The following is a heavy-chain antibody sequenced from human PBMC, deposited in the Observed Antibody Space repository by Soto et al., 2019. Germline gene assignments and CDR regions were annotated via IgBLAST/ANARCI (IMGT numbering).Heavy chain of an antibody. Sequence: GASVKVSCKASGYTFTGYYMHWVRQAPGQGLEWMGWINPNSGGTNYAQKFQGWVTMTRDTSISTAYMELSSLRSEDTAVYYCARSSSSWYWYFALWGRGTLVTVSS. V-gene: IGHV1-2*04. J-gene: IGHJ2*01. CDR2: INPNSGGT. CDR1: GYTFTGYY. D-gene: IGHD6-13*01. CDR3: ARSSSSWYWYFAL.